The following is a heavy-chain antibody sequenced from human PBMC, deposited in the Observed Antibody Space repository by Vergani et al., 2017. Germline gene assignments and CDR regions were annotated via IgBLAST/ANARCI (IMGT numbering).Heavy chain of an antibody. CDR3: AKVGRSEVAGTFGAFDI. Sequence: EVRLLESGGGLAQPGGSLRLSCAAFGFTFIMHAMSWVRQAPGKGLDWVSTLSASDRRTHYADSVKGRFTISRDNSKNTLFLHMNSLRPEDTAVYYCAKVGRSEVAGTFGAFDIWGQGTMVTVSS. J-gene: IGHJ3*02. CDR1: GFTFIMHA. D-gene: IGHD6-19*01. V-gene: IGHV3-23*01. CDR2: LSASDRRT.